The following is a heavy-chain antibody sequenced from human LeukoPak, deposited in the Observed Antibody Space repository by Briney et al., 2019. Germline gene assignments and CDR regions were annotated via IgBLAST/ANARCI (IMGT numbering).Heavy chain of an antibody. V-gene: IGHV4-59*01. J-gene: IGHJ4*02. CDR1: GGSISTYY. D-gene: IGHD3-22*01. CDR3: AREGNLMGYYRGLGFNY. Sequence: SETLSLTCTVSGGSISTYYWSWIRQSPGKGLEWIGNIYYSGSTNYNPSLKSRVTISVDTSKNQFSLNLGSVTAADTAVYYCAREGNLMGYYRGLGFNYWGQGTLVTVSS. CDR2: IYYSGST.